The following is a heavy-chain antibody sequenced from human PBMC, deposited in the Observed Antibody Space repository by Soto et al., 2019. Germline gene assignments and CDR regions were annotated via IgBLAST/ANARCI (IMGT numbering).Heavy chain of an antibody. V-gene: IGHV1-3*01. CDR2: INAGNGNT. CDR1: GYTFTSYA. Sequence: EASVKVSCKASGYTFTSYAMHWVRQAPGQRLEWMGWINAGNGNTKYSQKFQGRVTITRDTSASTAYMELSSLRSEDTAVYYCAAESIVVPAANAPRDYWGQGTLVTVSS. J-gene: IGHJ4*02. D-gene: IGHD2-2*01. CDR3: AAESIVVPAANAPRDY.